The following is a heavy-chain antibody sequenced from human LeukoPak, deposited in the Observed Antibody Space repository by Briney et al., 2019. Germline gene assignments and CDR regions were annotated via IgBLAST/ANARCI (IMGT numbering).Heavy chain of an antibody. CDR1: GFNFSAYG. CDR3: AKPTSLKDANYGLTVTNY. Sequence: GGSLRLSCAASGFNFSAYGMHWVRQAPGKGLEWVAFIRYDGNIKYYADSVKGRFTISRDNSKDTLDLQMNSLRVEDTAVYYCAKPTSLKDANYGLTVTNYWGQGILVTVSS. D-gene: IGHD3-10*01. CDR2: IRYDGNIK. J-gene: IGHJ4*02. V-gene: IGHV3-30*02.